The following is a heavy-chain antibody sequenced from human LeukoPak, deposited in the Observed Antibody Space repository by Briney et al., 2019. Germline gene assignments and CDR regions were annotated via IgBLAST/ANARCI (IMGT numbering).Heavy chain of an antibody. CDR2: MNPNSGNT. J-gene: IGHJ3*02. CDR1: GYTFTSYD. CDR3: ARPRGGQDAFDI. Sequence: AASVKVSCKASGYTFTSYDINWVRQATGQGLEWMGWMNPNSGNTGYAQKFQGRVTITADKSTSTAYMELSSLRSEDTAVYYCARPRGGQDAFDIWGQGTMVTVSS. D-gene: IGHD3-16*01. V-gene: IGHV1-8*01.